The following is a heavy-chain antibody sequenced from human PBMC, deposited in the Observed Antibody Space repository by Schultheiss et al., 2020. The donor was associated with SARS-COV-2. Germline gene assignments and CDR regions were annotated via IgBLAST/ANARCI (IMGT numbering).Heavy chain of an antibody. J-gene: IGHJ5*02. V-gene: IGHV1-2*02. D-gene: IGHD1-14*01. CDR2: INPNSGGT. CDR1: GYTFTGYY. Sequence: ASVKVSCKASGYTFTGYYMHWVRQAPGQGLEWMGWINPNSGGTNYAQKFQGRVITTTDTSTSTAYMELRSLRSDDTAVYYCARDTNLARGWFDPWGQGTLVTVSS. CDR3: ARDTNLARGWFDP.